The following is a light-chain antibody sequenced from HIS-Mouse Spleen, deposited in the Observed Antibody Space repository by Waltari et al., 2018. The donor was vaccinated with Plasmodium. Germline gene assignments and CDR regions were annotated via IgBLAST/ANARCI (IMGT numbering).Light chain of an antibody. CDR1: ALPNKY. CDR2: EES. J-gene: IGLJ3*02. Sequence: SYELTQPPSVPVYPGQTARITCPGDALPNKYAYWYQQKSGQAPVLVIYEESKRPSGIPERFSGSSSGTMATLTISGAQVEDEADYYCYSTDSSGNHRVFGGGTKLTVL. V-gene: IGLV3-10*01. CDR3: YSTDSSGNHRV.